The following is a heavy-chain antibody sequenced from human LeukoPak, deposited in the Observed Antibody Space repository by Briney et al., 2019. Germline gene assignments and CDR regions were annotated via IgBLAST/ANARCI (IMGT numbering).Heavy chain of an antibody. CDR2: ISGSGGST. V-gene: IGHV3-23*01. J-gene: IGHJ3*02. CDR3: GRPYRGRKRYVFDI. CDR1: GFTFSSYG. D-gene: IGHD1-26*01. Sequence: GGSLRLSCAASGFTFSSYGMHWVRQAPGKGLEWVSAISGSGGSTYYADSVKGRFTTSRDNSKNTLYLQMNSLRAEDTAVYYCGRPYRGRKRYVFDIWGQGKMVTV.